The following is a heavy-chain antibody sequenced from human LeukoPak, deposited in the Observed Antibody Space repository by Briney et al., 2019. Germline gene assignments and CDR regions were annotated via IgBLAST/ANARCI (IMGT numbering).Heavy chain of an antibody. CDR3: TRRYYYGSGSPPTNYYYYYMDV. CDR2: IRSKANSYAT. D-gene: IGHD3-10*01. Sequence: PGGSLRLSCAASGFTFSGSAMHWVRQASGNGLEWVGRIRSKANSYATAYAASVKGRFTISRDDSKNTAYLQMNSLKTEDTAVYYCTRRYYYGSGSPPTNYYYYYMDVWGKGTTVTVSS. CDR1: GFTFSGSA. V-gene: IGHV3-73*01. J-gene: IGHJ6*03.